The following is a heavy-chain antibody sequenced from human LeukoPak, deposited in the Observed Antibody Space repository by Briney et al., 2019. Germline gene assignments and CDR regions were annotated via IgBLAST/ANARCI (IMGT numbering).Heavy chain of an antibody. CDR3: ARARSVTWTFSYFDY. V-gene: IGHV1-2*02. J-gene: IGHJ4*02. Sequence: GASVKVSCKPSGYTFTGYYLHWVRQAPGQGLEWMGCVNPNSGGTNYAKRFESRVTMTRDTYISTAYMELSRLTSDDTAVYYCARARSVTWTFSYFDYWGRGTLVTVSS. CDR2: VNPNSGGT. CDR1: GYTFTGYY. D-gene: IGHD4-17*01.